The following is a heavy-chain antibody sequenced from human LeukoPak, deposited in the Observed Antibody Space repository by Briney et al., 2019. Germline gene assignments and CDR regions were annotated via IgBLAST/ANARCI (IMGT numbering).Heavy chain of an antibody. Sequence: SETLSLTCTLSGASMSSGSVYWGWLRQPPGRGLEWIGSIHYSGSTYYNPSLKSQVSISVDKSKTQFSLKVNSVTAADTAVYYCARHGYYYSQGSQFDPWGQGTLVSVSS. J-gene: IGHJ5*02. V-gene: IGHV4-39*01. CDR2: IHYSGST. CDR1: GASMSSGSVY. CDR3: ARHGYYYSQGSQFDP. D-gene: IGHD3-10*01.